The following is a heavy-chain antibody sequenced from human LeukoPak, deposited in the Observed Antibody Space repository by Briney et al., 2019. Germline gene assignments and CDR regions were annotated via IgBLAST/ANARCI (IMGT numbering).Heavy chain of an antibody. J-gene: IGHJ6*03. V-gene: IGHV3-23*01. D-gene: IGHD3-3*01. Sequence: PGGSLRLSCAASGFTFSSYAMSWVRQAPGKGLEWVSVISGTGGNTYYADSVKGRFTISRDNAKNSLYLQMSSLRTEDTALYYCARGGLTIFGVVNYMDVWGKGTTVTVSS. CDR3: ARGGLTIFGVVNYMDV. CDR1: GFTFSSYA. CDR2: ISGTGGNT.